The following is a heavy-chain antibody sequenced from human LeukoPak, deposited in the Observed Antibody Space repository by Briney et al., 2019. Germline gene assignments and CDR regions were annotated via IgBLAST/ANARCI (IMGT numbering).Heavy chain of an antibody. CDR1: GFTFSSYG. Sequence: PGRSLRLSCAASGFTFSSYGMHWVRQAPGKGLEWVAVIWYDGSNKYYADSVKGRFTISRDNSKNTLYLQMNSLRAEDTAVYYCASKYGGNFFDYWGQGTLVTVSS. V-gene: IGHV3-33*01. J-gene: IGHJ4*02. CDR2: IWYDGSNK. D-gene: IGHD4-23*01. CDR3: ASKYGGNFFDY.